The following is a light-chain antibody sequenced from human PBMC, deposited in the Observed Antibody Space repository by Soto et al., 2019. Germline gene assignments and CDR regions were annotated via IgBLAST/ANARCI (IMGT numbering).Light chain of an antibody. J-gene: IGKJ2*01. CDR3: QQRSDWPS. CDR2: DAS. Sequence: EIVLTQSPATLSLSPGERATLSCSASQSVRSYLAWYQQKLGQAPRVLIYDASNRATGIPARFSGSGSGTDFTLTISSLEPEDFAFYYCQQRSDWPSFGQGTKLETK. V-gene: IGKV3-11*01. CDR1: QSVRSY.